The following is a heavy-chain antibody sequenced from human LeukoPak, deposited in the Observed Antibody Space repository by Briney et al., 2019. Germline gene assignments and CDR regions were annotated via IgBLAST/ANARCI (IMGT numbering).Heavy chain of an antibody. Sequence: GGSLRLSCAASGFTFSSYAMSWVRQAPGKGLEWVSAISGSGGSTYYADSVKGRFTISRDNSKNTLYLQMNSLRAEDTAVYYCAKDFTGGGNSVGGDAFDIWGQGTMVTVSS. CDR2: ISGSGGST. CDR3: AKDFTGGGNSVGGDAFDI. V-gene: IGHV3-23*01. J-gene: IGHJ3*02. CDR1: GFTFSSYA. D-gene: IGHD4-23*01.